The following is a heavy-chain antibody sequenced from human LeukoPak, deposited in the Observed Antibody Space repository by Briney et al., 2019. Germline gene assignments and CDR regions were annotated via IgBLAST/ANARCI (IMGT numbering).Heavy chain of an antibody. V-gene: IGHV4-59*08. CDR1: GGSMSSYY. Sequence: SETLCLTCTVSGGSMSSYYWSWIRQPPGKGLEWIAYIYYRGSTNFKPSLKSRVTISVDTSKNQFSLKLSSVTAADTAVYYCARRTTGTGPFDYWGQGTLVTVSS. CDR2: IYYRGST. J-gene: IGHJ4*02. D-gene: IGHD1-1*01. CDR3: ARRTTGTGPFDY.